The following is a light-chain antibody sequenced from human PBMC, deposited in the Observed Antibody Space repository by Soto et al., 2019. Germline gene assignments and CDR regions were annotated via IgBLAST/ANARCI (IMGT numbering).Light chain of an antibody. V-gene: IGLV3-21*02. CDR3: QVWDSSSDHYVV. Sequence: SYELTQPPSVSVAPGQTARITCGGNNIGSKSVHWYQQKPGQSPVLVVYDDIDRPSGIPERFSGSNSGNTATLTISRVEAGDEADYYCQVWDSSSDHYVVFGGGTKLTGL. J-gene: IGLJ2*01. CDR2: DDI. CDR1: NIGSKS.